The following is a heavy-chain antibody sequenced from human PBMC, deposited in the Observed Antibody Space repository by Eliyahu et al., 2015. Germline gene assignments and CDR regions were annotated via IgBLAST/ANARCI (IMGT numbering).Heavy chain of an antibody. J-gene: IGHJ4*02. CDR3: ARGYKRVT. D-gene: IGHD1-14*01. Sequence: QVQLQQWGAGLLKPSETLSLTXXVYGGSFNDYXXGWXRQPPGTGLEWIGEINHSGSTSYTSSLKGRVTISIXTSKNQFSLRLISVTAADTAVYFCARGYKRVTWGQGTLVTVSS. V-gene: IGHV4-34*01. CDR2: INHSGST. CDR1: GGSFNDYX.